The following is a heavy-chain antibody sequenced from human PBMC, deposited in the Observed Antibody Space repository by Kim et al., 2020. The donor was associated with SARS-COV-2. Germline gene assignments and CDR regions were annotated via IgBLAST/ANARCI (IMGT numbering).Heavy chain of an antibody. CDR1: GFTVSSNY. CDR3: ARDRDSGSYYYYGMDV. CDR2: IYGGGST. V-gene: IGHV3-53*01. D-gene: IGHD1-26*01. J-gene: IGHJ6*02. Sequence: GGSLRLSCAASGFTVSSNYMSWVRQAPGKGLEWVSVIYGGGSTYYADSVKGRFTISRDNSKNTLYLQMNSLRAEDTAVYYCARDRDSGSYYYYGMDVWGQGTTVTVSS.